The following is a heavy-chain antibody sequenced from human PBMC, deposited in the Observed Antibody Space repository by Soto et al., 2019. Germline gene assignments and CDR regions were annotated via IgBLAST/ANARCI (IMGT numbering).Heavy chain of an antibody. J-gene: IGHJ5*02. CDR2: IYPGDSDT. CDR3: ATSNGQPETFNWFDP. D-gene: IGHD2-8*01. Sequence: LGESLKISCKGSGYSFTSYWSGWVRQMPGKGLEWMGIIYPGDSDTRYSPSFQGQVTISADKSISTAYLQWSSLKASDAAMYYCATSNGQPETFNWFDPWGQGTLVTVSS. V-gene: IGHV5-51*01. CDR1: GYSFTSYW.